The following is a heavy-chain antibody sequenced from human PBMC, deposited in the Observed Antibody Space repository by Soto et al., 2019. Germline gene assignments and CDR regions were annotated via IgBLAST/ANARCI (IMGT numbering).Heavy chain of an antibody. CDR3: ARGSNGAYYANALDY. D-gene: IGHD3-22*01. CDR2: INADRGNA. CDR1: GYSFTGYY. Sequence: QVQLVQSGAEVRKPGASVRVSCKSSGYSFTGYYIHWVRQAPGQGLEWLGWINADRGNAHYAQKIQDRVTMTGDTSTTTAFMELSRLRSDDTAVYYCARGSNGAYYANALDYWGQGTLITVSS. J-gene: IGHJ4*02. V-gene: IGHV1-2*02.